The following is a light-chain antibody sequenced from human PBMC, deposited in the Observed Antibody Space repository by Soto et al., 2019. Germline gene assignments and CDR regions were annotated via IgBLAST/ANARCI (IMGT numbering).Light chain of an antibody. CDR1: ESVSNN. Sequence: EIVLTQSPATLSVSQGERATLSCRASESVSNNLAWYQQKPGQAPRLLIFGASARATGIPARFSGSGSGTEFTLTISSLHSEDFAVYYCQQYNKSPLTFGGGTKVEIK. CDR2: GAS. V-gene: IGKV3-15*01. CDR3: QQYNKSPLT. J-gene: IGKJ4*01.